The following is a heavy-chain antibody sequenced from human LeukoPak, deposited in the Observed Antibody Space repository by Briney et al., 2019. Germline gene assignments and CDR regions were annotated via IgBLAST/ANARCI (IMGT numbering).Heavy chain of an antibody. D-gene: IGHD3-9*01. J-gene: IGHJ4*02. Sequence: SETLSLTCTVSGGSISDYYWSWIRQPPGKGLEWIGYIYYSGSTNYNPSLKSRVTISVDTSKNQFSLKLSSVTAADTAVYYCARGSDHLTGYSPLDYWGQGTLVTVSS. CDR1: GGSISDYY. CDR2: IYYSGST. CDR3: ARGSDHLTGYSPLDY. V-gene: IGHV4-59*01.